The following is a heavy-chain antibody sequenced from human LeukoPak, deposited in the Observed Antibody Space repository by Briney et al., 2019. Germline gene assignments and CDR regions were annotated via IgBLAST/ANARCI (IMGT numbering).Heavy chain of an antibody. J-gene: IGHJ4*02. CDR3: ARERTWEPINY. CDR1: GYTFTGYP. Sequence: ASVKVSCKASGYTFTGYPMHWVRQAPGQRLERMGWINVGNGNTKYSQKFQGRVTITGDTSASTAYMELSSLRSEDTAVYYCARERTWEPINYWGQGTLVTVSS. D-gene: IGHD1-26*01. V-gene: IGHV1-3*01. CDR2: INVGNGNT.